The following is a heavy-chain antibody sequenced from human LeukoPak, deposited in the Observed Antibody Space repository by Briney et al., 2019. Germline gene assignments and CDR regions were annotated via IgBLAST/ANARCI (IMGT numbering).Heavy chain of an antibody. CDR2: INSGVSST. CDR1: GFTFSSYW. D-gene: IGHD3-22*01. CDR3: ARVLDYYDSSGYSY. Sequence: GGSLRLSCAASGFTFSSYWMHWVRQAPGKGLVWVSRINSGVSSTSYADSVKGRFTISRDNAKSTLYLQMNSLRAEDTAVYYCARVLDYYDSSGYSYWGQGTLVTVSS. V-gene: IGHV3-74*01. J-gene: IGHJ4*02.